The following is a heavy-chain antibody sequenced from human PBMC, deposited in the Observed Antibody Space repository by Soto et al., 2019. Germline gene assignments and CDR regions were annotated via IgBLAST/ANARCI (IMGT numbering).Heavy chain of an antibody. D-gene: IGHD1-26*01. CDR2: IRYDGSDE. J-gene: IGHJ4*02. Sequence: QVQLVESGGGVVQPGGSLRLSCAASASIFKGHGMHWVRQAPGKGLEWVAIIRYDGSDEHYGDYVKCGFTISRDNSTHMLYLPTNSLTAVYTAVYYCARDCMEDTTFFGSLHYWGQEPLVTVSS. CDR1: ASIFKGHG. CDR3: ARDCMEDTTFFGSLHY. V-gene: IGHV3-33*08.